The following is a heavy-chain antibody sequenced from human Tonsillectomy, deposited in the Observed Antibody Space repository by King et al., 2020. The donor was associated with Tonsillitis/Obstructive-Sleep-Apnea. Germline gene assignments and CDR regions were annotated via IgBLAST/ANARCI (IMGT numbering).Heavy chain of an antibody. J-gene: IGHJ4*02. CDR1: GFTFSSYA. V-gene: IGHV3-23*04. CDR3: AKDHSSGWDDFDY. CDR2: ISGSGVGT. D-gene: IGHD6-19*01. Sequence: VQLVESGGGLVQPGGSLRLSCAASGFTFSSYAMSWVRQAPGKGLEWVSAISGSGVGTYYADSVKGRFTISRDNSKNTLYLQMNSLRAEDTAVYFCAKDHSSGWDDFDYWGQGTLVTVSS.